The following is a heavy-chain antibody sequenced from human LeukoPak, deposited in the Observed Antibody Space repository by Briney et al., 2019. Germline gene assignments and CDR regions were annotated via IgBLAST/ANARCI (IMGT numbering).Heavy chain of an antibody. CDR1: GGTFSSYA. CDR3: ARVGYGGGAFDI. V-gene: IGHV1-69*05. CDR2: IIPIFGTA. Sequence: GASVKVSCKASGGTFSSYAISWVRQAPGQGLEWMGGIIPIFGTANYAQKFQGRVTITTDGSTSTAYMELSSLRSEDTAVYYCARVGYGGGAFDIWGQGTMVTVSS. D-gene: IGHD6-13*01. J-gene: IGHJ3*02.